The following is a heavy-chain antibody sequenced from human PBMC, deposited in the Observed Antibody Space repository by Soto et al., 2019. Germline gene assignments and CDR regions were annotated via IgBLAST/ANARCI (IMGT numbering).Heavy chain of an antibody. Sequence: QVQLVQSGAEVKRPGASVRISCKASGYTFTTYYIHWVRQAPGQGLEWMGIIDPGGGAPTYAQNFQGRITMTRDTSATLFYLTLSSLRSDDTAVYYCARVPYDTTAYYAFWGQGTLVTVSS. J-gene: IGHJ4*02. CDR2: IDPGGGAP. CDR3: ARVPYDTTAYYAF. V-gene: IGHV1-46*01. CDR1: GYTFTTYY. D-gene: IGHD3-22*01.